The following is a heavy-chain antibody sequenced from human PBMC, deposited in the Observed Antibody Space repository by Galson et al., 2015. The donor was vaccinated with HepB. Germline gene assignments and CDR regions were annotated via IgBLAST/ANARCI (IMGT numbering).Heavy chain of an antibody. CDR1: GFSFSAYS. CDR2: ISSSSSYI. CDR3: ARDNGGGGSCLDY. Sequence: SLRLSCAASGFSFSAYSMNWVRQAPGKGLEWVSSISSSSSYIYYADSVKGRFTISRDNAKNSLYLQMNSLRAEDTAVYYCARDNGGGGSCLDYWGQGTLVTVSS. V-gene: IGHV3-21*01. D-gene: IGHD2-15*01. J-gene: IGHJ4*02.